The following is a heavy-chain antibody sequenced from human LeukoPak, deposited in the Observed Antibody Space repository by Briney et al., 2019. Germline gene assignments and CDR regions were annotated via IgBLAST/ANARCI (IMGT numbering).Heavy chain of an antibody. CDR3: ARISVTSSGFDY. V-gene: IGHV3-66*01. Sequence: AGGSLRLSCAASGFTVSSNYMSWVRQAPGKGLEWVSVIYSGGSTYYADSVKGRLTISRDNSKNTLYLQMNSLRAEDTAVYYCARISVTSSGFDYWGQGTLVTVSS. CDR1: GFTVSSNY. D-gene: IGHD2-2*01. J-gene: IGHJ4*02. CDR2: IYSGGST.